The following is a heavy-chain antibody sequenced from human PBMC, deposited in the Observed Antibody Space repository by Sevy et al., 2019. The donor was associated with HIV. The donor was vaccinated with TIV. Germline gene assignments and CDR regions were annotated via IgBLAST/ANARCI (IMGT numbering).Heavy chain of an antibody. D-gene: IGHD3-3*01. J-gene: IGHJ3*02. CDR2: IYWNDDN. CDR3: AHRQVPPRLEWLLYDGLADAFDI. CDR1: GFSLSTSGVG. V-gene: IGHV2-5*01. Sequence: SGPTLVNPTQTLTLTCTFSGFSLSTSGVGVGWIRQPPGKALEWLALIYWNDDNRYSPSLKSGFTITKDTSKKQVVLTIRNMEPVDTATYYCAHRQVPPRLEWLLYDGLADAFDIWGQGTMVTVSS.